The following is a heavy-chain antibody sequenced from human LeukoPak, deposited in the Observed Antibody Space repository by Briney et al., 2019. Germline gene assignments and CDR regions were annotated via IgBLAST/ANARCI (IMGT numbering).Heavy chain of an antibody. D-gene: IGHD3-10*01. V-gene: IGHV4-34*01. J-gene: IGHJ5*02. CDR3: ARGVPSITMVRGVIRRWFDP. CDR1: GGSFNDYY. CDR2: INHSGST. Sequence: PSETLSLTCTVYGGSFNDYYWNWIRQPPGKGLEWIGEINHSGSTNYNPSLKSRVTISVDTSKNQFSLKLSSVTAADTAVYYCARGVPSITMVRGVIRRWFDPWGQGTLVTVSS.